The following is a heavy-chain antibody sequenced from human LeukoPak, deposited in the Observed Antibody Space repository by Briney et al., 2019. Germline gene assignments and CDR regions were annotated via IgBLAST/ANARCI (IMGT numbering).Heavy chain of an antibody. CDR2: ISYDGSNK. V-gene: IGHV3-30-3*01. Sequence: GGSLRLSCAAYGFTFSSYAMHWVRQAPGKGLEWVAVISYDGSNKYYADSVKGRFTISRDNSKNTLYLQMNSLRAEDTAVYYCARDLANSGWYWGDDAFDIWGQGTMVTVSS. J-gene: IGHJ3*02. CDR3: ARDLANSGWYWGDDAFDI. D-gene: IGHD6-19*01. CDR1: GFTFSSYA.